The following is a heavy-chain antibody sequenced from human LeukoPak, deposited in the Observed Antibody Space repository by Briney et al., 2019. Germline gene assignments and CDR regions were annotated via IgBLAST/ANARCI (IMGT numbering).Heavy chain of an antibody. J-gene: IGHJ5*02. Sequence: ASVKVSRKASGYTFTSYGISWVRQAPGQGLEWMGWISAYNGNTNYAQKLQGRVTMTTDTSTSTAYMELRSLRSDDTAVYYCARVNIVVVPAKNWFDPWGQGTLVTVSS. D-gene: IGHD2-2*01. V-gene: IGHV1-18*04. CDR1: GYTFTSYG. CDR3: ARVNIVVVPAKNWFDP. CDR2: ISAYNGNT.